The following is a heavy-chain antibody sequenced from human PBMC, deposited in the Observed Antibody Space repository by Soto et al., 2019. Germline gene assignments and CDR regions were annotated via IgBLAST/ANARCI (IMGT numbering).Heavy chain of an antibody. CDR2: IYYSGST. J-gene: IGHJ4*02. V-gene: IGHV4-59*01. CDR3: ARVNSSSFVDY. CDR1: GGSISSYY. Sequence: LSLTCTVSGGSISSYYWSWIRQPPGKGLEWIGYIYYSGSTNYNPSLKSRVTISVDTSKNQFSLKLSSVTAADTAVYYCARVNSSSFVDYWGQGTLVTVSS. D-gene: IGHD6-6*01.